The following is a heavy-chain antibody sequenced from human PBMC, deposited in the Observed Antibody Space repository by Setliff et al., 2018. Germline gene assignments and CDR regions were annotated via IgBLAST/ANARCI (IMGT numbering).Heavy chain of an antibody. D-gene: IGHD3-9*01. CDR1: GYPFTNYG. CDR3: AAEPDYDILTGWPYYFDY. V-gene: IGHV1-18*01. Sequence: ASVKVSCKTSGYPFTNYGLSWVRQAPGQGLEWMGWISGHNGDTKLAQNCQGRVTVTTDTFTNTGYMELWSLRSEDTAVYYFAAEPDYDILTGWPYYFDYCGQGTLVTVSA. CDR2: ISGHNGDT. J-gene: IGHJ4*02.